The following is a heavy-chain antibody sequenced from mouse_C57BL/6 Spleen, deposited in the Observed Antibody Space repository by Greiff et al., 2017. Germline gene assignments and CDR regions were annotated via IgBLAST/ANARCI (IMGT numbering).Heavy chain of an antibody. CDR2: ISDGGSYT. D-gene: IGHD1-1*01. J-gene: IGHJ1*03. V-gene: IGHV5-4*01. CDR1: GFTFSSYA. Sequence: DVMLVESGGGLVKPGGSLKLSCAASGFTFSSYAMSWVRQTPEQRLEWVATISDGGSYTYYPDNVKGRFTISRDNAKNNLYLQMSHLKSEDTAMYYCARDGRAVNSVDVWGTGTTVTVSS. CDR3: ARDGRAVNSVDV.